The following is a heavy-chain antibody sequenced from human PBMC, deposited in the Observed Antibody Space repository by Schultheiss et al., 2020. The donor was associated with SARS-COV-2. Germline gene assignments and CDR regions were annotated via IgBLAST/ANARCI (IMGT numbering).Heavy chain of an antibody. CDR1: GYTFTGYY. V-gene: IGHV1-18*04. J-gene: IGHJ4*02. D-gene: IGHD1-26*01. CDR3: ARQVDSGSYNEVGGFDY. Sequence: ASVKVSCKASGYTFTGYYMHWVRQAPGQGLEWMGGIIPIFGTANYAQKLQGRVTMTTDTSTSTAYMELRSLRSDDTAVYYCARQVDSGSYNEVGGFDYWGQGTLVTVSS. CDR2: IIPIFGTA.